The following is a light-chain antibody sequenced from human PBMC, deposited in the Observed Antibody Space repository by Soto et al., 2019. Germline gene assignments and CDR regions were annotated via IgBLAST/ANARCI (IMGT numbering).Light chain of an antibody. Sequence: QSVLTQPASVSGSPGQSIAISCTGTSSDLGRYNYVSWYQQYLGKAPKLIIYDVSSRPSGVSNRFSGSKSGNTASLTISGLQAEDEADYYCRSYTITTTAVFGTGTKVTV. CDR1: SSDLGRYNY. V-gene: IGLV2-14*03. J-gene: IGLJ1*01. CDR3: RSYTITTTAV. CDR2: DVS.